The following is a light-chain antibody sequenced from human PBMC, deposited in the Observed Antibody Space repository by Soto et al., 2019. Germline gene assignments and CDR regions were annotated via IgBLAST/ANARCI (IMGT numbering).Light chain of an antibody. CDR2: DAS. V-gene: IGKV3-11*01. Sequence: EIVLTQSPATLSLSPGERATLSCRASQSVSSYLAWYQQKPGQAPRLLIYDASNRATGIPARFSGSGSGTAFTLTISSLEPDDFAVYYCQQRSNWPRTFGQGTKVEIK. CDR3: QQRSNWPRT. CDR1: QSVSSY. J-gene: IGKJ1*01.